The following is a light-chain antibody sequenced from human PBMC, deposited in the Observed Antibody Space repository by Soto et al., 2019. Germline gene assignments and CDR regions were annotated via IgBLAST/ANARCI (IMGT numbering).Light chain of an antibody. CDR1: SSDVGGYNY. CDR2: EVS. V-gene: IGLV2-14*01. J-gene: IGLJ3*02. CDR3: SSYASSSTWV. Sequence: QSVLTQPASVSGSPGQSITISCTGTSSDVGGYNYVSWYQQHPGKAPKLMIYEVSYRPSGVSNRFSGSQSANTASLTISGLQAEDEAAYYCSSYASSSTWVFGGGTKLTVL.